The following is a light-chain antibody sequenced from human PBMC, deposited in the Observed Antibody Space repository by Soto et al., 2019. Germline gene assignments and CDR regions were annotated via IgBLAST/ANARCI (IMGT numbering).Light chain of an antibody. CDR1: SSDVGGYDY. CDR2: EVS. V-gene: IGLV2-14*01. J-gene: IGLJ1*01. CDR3: SSYTSSSTYV. Sequence: SVLTQPASVSGSPGQSITISCTGTSSDVGGYDYVSWYRQHPGKAPKLMIYEVSNRPSGVSNRFSGSKSGNMASLTISGLQAEDEADYYCSSYTSSSTYVFATGTKVTVL.